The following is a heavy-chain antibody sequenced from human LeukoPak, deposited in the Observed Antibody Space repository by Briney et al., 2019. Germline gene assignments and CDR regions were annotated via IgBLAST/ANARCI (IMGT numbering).Heavy chain of an antibody. J-gene: IGHJ6*03. CDR1: GYTFTSYG. Sequence: ASVKVSCKASGYTFTSYGISWVRQTPGQGLEWMGWISAYNGNTNYAQKLQGRVTMTTDTSTSTAYMELRSLRSDDTAVYYCARVSSGWTENYYYYYYMDVWGKGTTVTVSS. CDR3: ARVSSGWTENYYYYYYMDV. V-gene: IGHV1-18*01. D-gene: IGHD6-19*01. CDR2: ISAYNGNT.